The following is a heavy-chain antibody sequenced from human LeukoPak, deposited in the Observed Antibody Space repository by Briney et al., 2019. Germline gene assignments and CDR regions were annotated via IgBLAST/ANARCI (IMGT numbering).Heavy chain of an antibody. V-gene: IGHV3-33*06. CDR3: AKAAVYGSGSWFAP. J-gene: IGHJ5*02. CDR1: GFTFSNYG. Sequence: GGSLRLSCAASGFTFSNYGMHWVRQAPGKGLEWVAVIWYDGSNKYYADSVKGRFTISRDNSKNTLYLQMNSLRAEDTAVYYCAKAAVYGSGSWFAPWGQGTLVTVSS. D-gene: IGHD3-10*01. CDR2: IWYDGSNK.